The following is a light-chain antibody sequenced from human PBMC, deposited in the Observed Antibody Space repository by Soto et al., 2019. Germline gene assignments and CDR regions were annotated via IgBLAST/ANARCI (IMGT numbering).Light chain of an antibody. V-gene: IGLV1-40*01. Sequence: QSVLTQPPSVSGAPGQRVTISCTGSSSNIGAGYDVHWYQQLPGTAPKLLIYGNSNRPSGVPDRFSGSKSGTSASLAITGLQAEDEADYHCQSYDSSLSVHVVFGGGTKVTVL. J-gene: IGLJ2*01. CDR1: SSNIGAGYD. CDR3: QSYDSSLSVHVV. CDR2: GNS.